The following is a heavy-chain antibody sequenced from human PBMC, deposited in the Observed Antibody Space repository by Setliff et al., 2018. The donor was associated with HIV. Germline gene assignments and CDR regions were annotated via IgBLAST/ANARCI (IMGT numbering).Heavy chain of an antibody. CDR1: GFTFSNYW. D-gene: IGHD6-19*01. J-gene: IGHJ4*02. CDR3: ASWHITVGGTFDC. Sequence: PGGSLRLSCAVSGFTFSNYWMHWVRQVPGKGLEWVAYISSSSDIINYADSVKGRFTISRDNAKNSLFLRMDSLRAEDTSVYFCASWHITVGGTFDCWGQGTLVTVSS. V-gene: IGHV3-48*04. CDR2: ISSSSDII.